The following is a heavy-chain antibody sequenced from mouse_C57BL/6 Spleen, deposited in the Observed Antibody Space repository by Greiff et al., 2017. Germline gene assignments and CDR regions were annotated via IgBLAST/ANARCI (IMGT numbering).Heavy chain of an antibody. CDR3: ARGSSGLDY. J-gene: IGHJ2*01. V-gene: IGHV1-61*01. CDR1: GYTFTSYW. CDR2: IYPSDSET. Sequence: QVQLQQPGAELVRPGSSVKLSCKASGYTFTSYWVDWVKQRPGQGLEWIGNIYPSDSETHYNPKFKDKATLTVDKSSSTAYMQRSSLTSEDSAVYDGARGSSGLDYWGQGTTLTVSS. D-gene: IGHD3-2*02.